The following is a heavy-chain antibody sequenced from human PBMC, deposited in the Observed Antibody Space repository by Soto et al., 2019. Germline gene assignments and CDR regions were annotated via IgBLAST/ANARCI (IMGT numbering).Heavy chain of an antibody. CDR1: VFTFSDYS. V-gene: IGHV3-48*01. Sequence: EVQLVESGGGLVQPGGSLRLSCTASVFTFSDYSMDWVRQTPGKGLEWLSYISESSDTIYYADSVKGRFTISRDNAKNSLFLQMSSLRGEDTAVYYCARDKMGELSIADYWGQGTPVTVSS. CDR3: ARDKMGELSIADY. J-gene: IGHJ4*02. CDR2: ISESSDTI. D-gene: IGHD3-16*02.